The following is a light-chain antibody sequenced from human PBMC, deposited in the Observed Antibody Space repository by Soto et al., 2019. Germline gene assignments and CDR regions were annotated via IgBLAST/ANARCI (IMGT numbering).Light chain of an antibody. CDR2: GAS. CDR3: QQYGSSPPWR. V-gene: IGKV3-20*01. CDR1: QSVSRSY. J-gene: IGKJ1*01. Sequence: EIVLTQSPGTLSLSPGERATLSCRASQSVSRSYLAWYQQKPGQAPRLLIYGASSRATGIPDRFSGSGSGTDFTLTINRLEPEDFAVYYCQQYGSSPPWRFGQGTKVEIK.